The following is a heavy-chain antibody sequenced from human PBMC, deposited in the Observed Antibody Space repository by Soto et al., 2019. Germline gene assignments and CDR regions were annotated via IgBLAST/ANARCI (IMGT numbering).Heavy chain of an antibody. J-gene: IGHJ6*02. CDR2: IIPIFGTA. CDR3: ARDRMGVGATTDCYYGVDV. D-gene: IGHD1-26*01. CDR1: GGTFSSYA. Sequence: ASVKVSCKASGGTFSSYAISWARQAPGQGLEWMGGIIPIFGTANYAQKFQGRVTITADKSTSTAYMELSSLRSEDTAVYYCARDRMGVGATTDCYYGVDVWGQGTTVTVSS. V-gene: IGHV1-69*06.